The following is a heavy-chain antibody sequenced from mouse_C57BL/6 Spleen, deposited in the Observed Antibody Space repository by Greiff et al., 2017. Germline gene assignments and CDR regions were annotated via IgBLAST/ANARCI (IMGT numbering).Heavy chain of an antibody. J-gene: IGHJ3*01. CDR1: GYAFSSSW. V-gene: IGHV1-82*01. Sequence: VQLQQSGPELVKPGASVKISCKASGYAFSSSWMNWVKQRPGKGLEWIGRIYPGDGDTNYNGKFKGKATLTADRSSSTAYMQLSSLTSEGSAVYFWARCRCGFAYWGQATLVTVAA. CDR3: ARCRCGFAY. D-gene: IGHD2-14*01. CDR2: IYPGDGDT.